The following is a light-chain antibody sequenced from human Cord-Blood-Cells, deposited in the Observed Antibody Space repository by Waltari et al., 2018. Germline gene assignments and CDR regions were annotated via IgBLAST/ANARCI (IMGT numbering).Light chain of an antibody. CDR3: QQSYSTPLYT. J-gene: IGKJ2*01. CDR1: QSISSY. Sequence: DIQMTQSPSSLSASVGDRVTITCRASQSISSYLNWYQQKPGEAPKLLIYAASSLQSGVPSRFVGSGSWTDFTLTISSLQPEDFAAYYCQQSYSTPLYTFGQGTKLEIK. CDR2: AAS. V-gene: IGKV1-39*01.